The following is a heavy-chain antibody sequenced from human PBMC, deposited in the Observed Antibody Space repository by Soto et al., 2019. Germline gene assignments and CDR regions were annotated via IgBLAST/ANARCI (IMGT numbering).Heavy chain of an antibody. CDR2: IYYSGST. Sequence: QLQLQESGPGLVKPSETLSLTCTVSGGSISSSSYYWGWIRQPPGKGLEWIGSIYYSGSTYYNPSLKSRVTISVDTSKNLFSLELSSVTAADTAVYYCASRDRPPHDYGGNVDYWGQGTLVTVSS. J-gene: IGHJ4*02. CDR3: ASRDRPPHDYGGNVDY. D-gene: IGHD4-17*01. V-gene: IGHV4-39*01. CDR1: GGSISSSSYY.